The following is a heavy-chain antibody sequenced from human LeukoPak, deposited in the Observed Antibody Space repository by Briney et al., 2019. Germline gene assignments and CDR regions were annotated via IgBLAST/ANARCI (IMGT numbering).Heavy chain of an antibody. CDR2: IYYSGST. Sequence: SETLSLTCTVSGGSISSSSYYWGWIRQPPGKGLEWIGSIYYSGSTYYNPSLKSRVTISVDTSKNQFSLKLSSVTAADTAVYYCARIGTTTVTTYFDYWGQGTLVTVSS. CDR3: ARIGTTTVTTYFDY. CDR1: GGSISSSSYY. J-gene: IGHJ4*02. V-gene: IGHV4-39*01. D-gene: IGHD4-17*01.